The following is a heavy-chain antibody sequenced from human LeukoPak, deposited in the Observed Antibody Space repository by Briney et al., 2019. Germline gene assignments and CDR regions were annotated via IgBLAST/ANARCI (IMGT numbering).Heavy chain of an antibody. V-gene: IGHV3-30*18. J-gene: IGHJ6*02. CDR3: AKDLIKYYDILTGHRAAYYYGMDV. CDR1: GFTFSSYG. CDR2: ISYDGSNK. Sequence: GGSLRLSCAASGFTFSSYGMHWVRQAPGKGLEWVAVISYDGSNKYYADSVKGRFTISRDNSKNTLYLQMNSLRAEDTAVYYCAKDLIKYYDILTGHRAAYYYGMDVWGQGTTVTVSS. D-gene: IGHD3-9*01.